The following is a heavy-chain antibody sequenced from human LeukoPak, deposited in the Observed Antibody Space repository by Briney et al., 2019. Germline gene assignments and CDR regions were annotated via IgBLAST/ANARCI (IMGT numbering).Heavy chain of an antibody. CDR1: DGSFSGYY. Sequence: SSETLSLTCAVYDGSFSGYYWSWIRQSPGKGLEWIGYIYYSGSTNYNPSLKSRVTISVDTSKNQFSLKLSSVTAADTAVYYCARERIGYSSGWYLGYFDYRGQGTLVTVSS. CDR2: IYYSGST. J-gene: IGHJ4*02. CDR3: ARERIGYSSGWYLGYFDY. V-gene: IGHV4-59*13. D-gene: IGHD6-19*01.